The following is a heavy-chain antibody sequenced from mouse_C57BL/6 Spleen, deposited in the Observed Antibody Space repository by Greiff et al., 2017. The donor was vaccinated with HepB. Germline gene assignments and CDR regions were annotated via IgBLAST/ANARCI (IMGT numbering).Heavy chain of an antibody. Sequence: QVQLQQPGTELVKPGASVKLSCKASGYTFTSYWMHWVKQRPGQGLEWIGNINPSNGGTNYNEKFKSKATLTVDKSSSTAYMQLSSLTSEDSAVYYCARWGIYYGYDGYAMDYWGQGTSVTVSS. D-gene: IGHD2-2*01. V-gene: IGHV1-53*01. CDR1: GYTFTSYW. CDR2: INPSNGGT. J-gene: IGHJ4*01. CDR3: ARWGIYYGYDGYAMDY.